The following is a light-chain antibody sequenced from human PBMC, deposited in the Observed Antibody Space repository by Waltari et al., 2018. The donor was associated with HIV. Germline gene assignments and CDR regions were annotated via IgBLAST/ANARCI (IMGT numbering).Light chain of an antibody. CDR2: DSS. CDR3: QQYNAWPRT. J-gene: IGKJ1*01. CDR1: QSLSSD. Sequence: EIVMTQSPASLSVSPGERATLSCRASQSLSSDLAWYQHKPGQAPRLLIYDSSTRATGIPVRFSGSGSGTEFTLTFSSLQSEDFATYYCQQYNAWPRTFGQGTKVEI. V-gene: IGKV3-15*01.